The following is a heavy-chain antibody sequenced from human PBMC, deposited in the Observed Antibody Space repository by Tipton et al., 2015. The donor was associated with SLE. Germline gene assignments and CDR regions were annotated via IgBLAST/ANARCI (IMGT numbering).Heavy chain of an antibody. CDR2: INHSGST. CDR3: ARGTGYLSPFDF. CDR1: GGSFSGYY. J-gene: IGHJ3*01. Sequence: TLSLTCAVYGGSFSGYYWSWIRQPPGRGLEWIGEINHSGSTNYNPSLKSRVTLSVDTSKNQFSLKLNSVTAADTAVYYCARGTGYLSPFDFWGQGTLVTVSS. D-gene: IGHD3-9*01. V-gene: IGHV4-34*01.